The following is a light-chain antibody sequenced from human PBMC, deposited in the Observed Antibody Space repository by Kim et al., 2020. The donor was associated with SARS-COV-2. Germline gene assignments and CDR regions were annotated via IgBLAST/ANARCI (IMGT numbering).Light chain of an antibody. CDR2: SNN. CDR3: AAWDDSLNGVV. J-gene: IGLJ2*01. V-gene: IGLV1-44*01. CDR1: SSNIGSNT. Sequence: ELTQPPSASGTPGQRVTISCSGSSSNIGSNTVNWYQQLPGTAPKLLIYSNNQRPSGVPDRFYGSKSGTSASLAISGLQSEDEADYYCAAWDDSLNGVVFGGGTQLTVL.